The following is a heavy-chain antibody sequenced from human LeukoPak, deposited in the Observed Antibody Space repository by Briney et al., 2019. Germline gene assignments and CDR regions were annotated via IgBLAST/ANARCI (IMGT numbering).Heavy chain of an antibody. CDR3: ARDLPPIGSGNYEFPDY. J-gene: IGHJ4*02. CDR2: INPNSGYT. CDR1: GYTSTGHY. V-gene: IGHV1-2*02. D-gene: IGHD1-26*01. Sequence: ASVKVSCKASGYTSTGHYMHWVRQAPGQGLEWMGWINPNSGYTNFAQKFQGRVTMTRDTSISTAYMELSRLRSADTAVYYCARDLPPIGSGNYEFPDYWGQGTLVTVSS.